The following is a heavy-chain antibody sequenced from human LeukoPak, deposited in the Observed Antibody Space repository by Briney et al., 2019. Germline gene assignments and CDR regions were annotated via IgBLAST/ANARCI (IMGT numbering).Heavy chain of an antibody. J-gene: IGHJ4*02. CDR1: GGSISSYY. CDR2: IYYSGST. V-gene: IGHV4-39*07. CDR3: ARAEGYSYGVLDY. Sequence: SETLSLTCTVSGGSISSYYWGWIRQPPGKGLEWIGSIYYSGSTYYNPSLKSRVTISVDTSKNQFSLKLSSVTAADTAVYYCARAEGYSYGVLDYWGQGTLVTVSS. D-gene: IGHD5-18*01.